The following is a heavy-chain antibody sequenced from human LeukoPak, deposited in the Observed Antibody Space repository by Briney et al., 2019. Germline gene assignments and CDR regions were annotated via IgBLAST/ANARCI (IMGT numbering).Heavy chain of an antibody. CDR2: IRYDGSNK. J-gene: IGHJ6*03. CDR3: AKDQARRYCSSTSCYYYYYYYMDV. V-gene: IGHV3-30*02. Sequence: GGSLRLSCAASGFTFGSYWMSWVRQAPGKGLGWVAFIRYDGSNKYYADSVKGRFTISRDNSKNTLYLQMNSLRAEDTAVYYCAKDQARRYCSSTSCYYYYYYYMDVWGKGTTVTVSS. D-gene: IGHD2-2*01. CDR1: GFTFGSYW.